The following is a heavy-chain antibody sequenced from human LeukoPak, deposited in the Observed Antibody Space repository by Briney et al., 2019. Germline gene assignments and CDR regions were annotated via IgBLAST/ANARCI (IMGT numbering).Heavy chain of an antibody. D-gene: IGHD2-2*01. Sequence: GGSLRLSCVASGFTFSSYNMNWVRQAPGKGLEWVSYISSSSSTIYYADSVKGRFTISRDNAKNSLYLQMNSLRAEDTAAYYCARLISSTSRVVGYWGQGTLVTVSS. CDR2: ISSSSSTI. CDR3: ARLISSTSRVVGY. J-gene: IGHJ4*02. V-gene: IGHV3-48*01. CDR1: GFTFSSYN.